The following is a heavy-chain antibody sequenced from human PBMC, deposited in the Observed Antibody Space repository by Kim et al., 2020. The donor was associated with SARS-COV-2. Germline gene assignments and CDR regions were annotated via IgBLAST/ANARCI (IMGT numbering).Heavy chain of an antibody. Sequence: GGSLRLSCTTSGFTFTGHAMSWVRQAPGKGLEWDSSIDGSDGTTYYVDSVKGRFSISRDDSKNTLYLQMSALRADDTAAYYCLKGGWGWIWDYWGQGTLVTVSS. CDR2: IDGSDGTT. CDR3: LKGGWGWIWDY. J-gene: IGHJ4*02. CDR1: GFTFTGHA. V-gene: IGHV3-23*01. D-gene: IGHD2-21*01.